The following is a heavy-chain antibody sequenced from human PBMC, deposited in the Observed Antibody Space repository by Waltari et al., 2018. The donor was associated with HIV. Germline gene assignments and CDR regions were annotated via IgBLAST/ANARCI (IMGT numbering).Heavy chain of an antibody. Sequence: EVQLVESGGGLVQPGGSLRLSCAASGFTVSSNYMSWVRQAPGKGLEWVSVIYSGGSTYYADSVKGRFTISRDNSKNTLYLQMNSLRAEDTAVYYCAREPSPTITMIVGYWGQGTLVTVSS. J-gene: IGHJ4*02. D-gene: IGHD3-22*01. CDR2: IYSGGST. CDR1: GFTVSSNY. CDR3: AREPSPTITMIVGY. V-gene: IGHV3-66*01.